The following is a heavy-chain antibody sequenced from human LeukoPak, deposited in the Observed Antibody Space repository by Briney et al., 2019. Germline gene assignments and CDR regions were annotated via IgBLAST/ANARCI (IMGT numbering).Heavy chain of an antibody. V-gene: IGHV3-23*01. CDR2: ISYSGGST. D-gene: IGHD5-24*01. Sequence: PGGSLRLSCAASGFTFSSYGMSWVRQAPGKGLEWVSGISYSGGSTPCADSVKGRFTISRDNSRNTLYLQMSGLRAGDTAVYYCAKSGRSDGWQYCDFGGQGTLVTVSS. CDR3: AKSGRSDGWQYCDF. J-gene: IGHJ4*02. CDR1: GFTFSSYG.